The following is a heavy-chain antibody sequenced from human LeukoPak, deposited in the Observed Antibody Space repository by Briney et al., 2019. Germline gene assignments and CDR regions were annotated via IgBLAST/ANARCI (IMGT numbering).Heavy chain of an antibody. CDR1: GFTFSNYA. CDR2: ISGRGATT. J-gene: IGHJ6*03. V-gene: IGHV3-23*01. Sequence: PGGSLRLSCAASGFTFSNYAMNWVRQAPGKGLEWVSAISGRGATTYYADSVKGRFTISRDKSKNTLYLQMNSLRAEDTAVYYCAKDRSSEYHYLYMDVWGKGTTVTVSS. CDR3: AKDRSSEYHYLYMDV. D-gene: IGHD3-22*01.